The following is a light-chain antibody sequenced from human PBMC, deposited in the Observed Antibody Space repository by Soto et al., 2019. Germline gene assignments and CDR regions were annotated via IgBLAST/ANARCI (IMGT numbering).Light chain of an antibody. V-gene: IGLV4-69*01. CDR3: QTGGTGIRV. J-gene: IGLJ1*01. Sequence: QSVLTQSPSASASLGASVKFICTLSSGHSSYAIAWHQQQPEKGPRYLMKINSDGSHSKGDGIPDRFSGSSSGAERYLTIASLPSGDEADYYCQTGGTGIRVFGTGTKLPVL. CDR2: INSDGSH. CDR1: SGHSSYA.